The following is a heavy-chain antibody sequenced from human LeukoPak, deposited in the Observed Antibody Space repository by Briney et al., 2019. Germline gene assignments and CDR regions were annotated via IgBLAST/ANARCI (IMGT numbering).Heavy chain of an antibody. CDR3: ARGGYFAWFDP. J-gene: IGHJ5*02. V-gene: IGHV4-4*07. Sequence: PSETLSLTCTVSGGSISSYYWSWIRQPAGKGLEWIGRIYTSGSTNYSPSLKSRVTMSVDTSKNQFSPKLSSVTAADTAVYYCARGGYFAWFDPWGQGTLVTVSS. D-gene: IGHD3-9*01. CDR2: IYTSGST. CDR1: GGSISSYY.